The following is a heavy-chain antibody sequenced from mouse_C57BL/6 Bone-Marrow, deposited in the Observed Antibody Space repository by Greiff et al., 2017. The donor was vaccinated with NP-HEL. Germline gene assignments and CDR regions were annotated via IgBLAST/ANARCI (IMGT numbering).Heavy chain of an antibody. CDR3: ALLLSDAMDY. CDR1: GYTFTSYW. D-gene: IGHD2-10*01. Sequence: QVQLQQPGAELVRPGSSVKLSCKASGYTFTSYWMDWVKQRPGQGLEWIGNIYPSDSETHYNQKFKDKATLTVDKSSSTAYMQLSSLTSEDSAVYYCALLLSDAMDYWGQGTSVTVSS. J-gene: IGHJ4*01. V-gene: IGHV1-61*01. CDR2: IYPSDSET.